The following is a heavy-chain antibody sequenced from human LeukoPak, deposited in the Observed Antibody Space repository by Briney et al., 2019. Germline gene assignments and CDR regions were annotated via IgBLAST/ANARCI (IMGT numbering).Heavy chain of an antibody. Sequence: GASVKVSCKASGYTFTGYYMHWVRQAPGQGLEWMGWINPNSGGTNYAQKFQGRVTITRDTSISTAYMELSRLRSDDTAVYYCARASTGGYYYGSGSQNFDYWGQGTLVTVSS. J-gene: IGHJ4*02. CDR3: ARASTGGYYYGSGSQNFDY. V-gene: IGHV1-2*02. CDR2: INPNSGGT. D-gene: IGHD3-10*01. CDR1: GYTFTGYY.